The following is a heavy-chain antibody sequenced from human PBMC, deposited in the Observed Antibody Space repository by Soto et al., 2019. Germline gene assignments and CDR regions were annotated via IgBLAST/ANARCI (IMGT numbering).Heavy chain of an antibody. CDR1: GGTFSSYT. Sequence: QVQLVQSGAEVKKPGSSVKVSCKASGGTFSSYTISWVRQAPGQGLEWMGRIIPILGIANYAQKFQGRVTITADKSTSQDHMELSSLRSEDTAVYYCARRGVVVVGASGESFQHWGQGTLVTVSS. V-gene: IGHV1-69*02. J-gene: IGHJ1*01. CDR3: ARRGVVVVGASGESFQH. CDR2: IIPILGIA. D-gene: IGHD2-15*01.